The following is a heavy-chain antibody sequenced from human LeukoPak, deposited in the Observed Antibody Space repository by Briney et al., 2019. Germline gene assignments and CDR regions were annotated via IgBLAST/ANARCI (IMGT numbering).Heavy chain of an antibody. CDR1: GYTFTSYG. CDR2: ISACNGNT. CDR3: ARDQGHLKGITMIVVVTNPFDY. J-gene: IGHJ4*02. D-gene: IGHD3-22*01. V-gene: IGHV1-18*01. Sequence: GSLKVSCKASGYTFTSYGISWVRQAPGQGLEWMGWISACNGNTNYAQTLQGRVIMTTDTSTSTAYMELRGLRSDDTAVYYCARDQGHLKGITMIVVVTNPFDYWGQGTLVTVSS.